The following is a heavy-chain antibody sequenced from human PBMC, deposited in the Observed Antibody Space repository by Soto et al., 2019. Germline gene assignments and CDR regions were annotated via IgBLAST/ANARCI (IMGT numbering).Heavy chain of an antibody. D-gene: IGHD7-27*01. CDR2: TSNDGINK. J-gene: IGHJ5*02. Sequence: TGGSLRLSCAASGFTFSIYPMHWVRQAPGTGPEWLAVTSNDGINKIYADSGKGRFTISRDNSKSTLYLQMDSLRPEDTAVYYCARDPNPSGGLNWATNWLDPWGQGTLVTVSS. V-gene: IGHV3-30-3*01. CDR1: GFTFSIYP. CDR3: ARDPNPSGGLNWATNWLDP.